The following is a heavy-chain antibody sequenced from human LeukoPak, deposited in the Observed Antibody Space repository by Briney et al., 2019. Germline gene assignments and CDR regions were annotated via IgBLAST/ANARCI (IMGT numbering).Heavy chain of an antibody. J-gene: IGHJ3*02. CDR3: ARDGFNDRSGDNDGFDM. V-gene: IGHV3-23*01. Sequence: GGSLRLSCAASGLTISSSGMSWVRHAPGKGLEWVSAISGSGDRTHYADSVRGRFTISRDTSKDTLYLQMNSLRADDTAVYYCARDGFNDRSGDNDGFDMWGQGTMVTVSS. CDR2: ISGSGDRT. D-gene: IGHD1-1*01. CDR1: GLTISSSG.